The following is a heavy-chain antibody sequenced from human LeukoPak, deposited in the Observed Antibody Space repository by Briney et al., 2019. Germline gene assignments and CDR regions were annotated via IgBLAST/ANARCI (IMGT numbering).Heavy chain of an antibody. Sequence: PGGSLRLSCAASGFTFSSYGMHWVRQAPSKGLEWVAVIWYDGSNKYYADSVKGRFTISRDNSKNTLYLQMNSLRAEDTAVYYCARDSSVAAGFDYWGQGTLVTVSS. D-gene: IGHD6-13*01. CDR2: IWYDGSNK. CDR1: GFTFSSYG. J-gene: IGHJ4*02. V-gene: IGHV3-33*01. CDR3: ARDSSVAAGFDY.